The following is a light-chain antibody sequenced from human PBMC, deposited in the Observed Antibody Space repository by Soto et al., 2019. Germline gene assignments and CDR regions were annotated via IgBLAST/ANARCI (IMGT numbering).Light chain of an antibody. CDR2: DTS. CDR1: QNIGGY. CDR3: QQRSSRPT. Sequence: EIVLTQSPATLSLSPGERATLSCRASQNIGGYLAWYQQKPGQGPRLLIYDTSSRATSIPARFSGSGSGTDFTLTISSLEPEDFAIYYCQQRSSRPTFGQGTKLEIK. J-gene: IGKJ2*01. V-gene: IGKV3-11*01.